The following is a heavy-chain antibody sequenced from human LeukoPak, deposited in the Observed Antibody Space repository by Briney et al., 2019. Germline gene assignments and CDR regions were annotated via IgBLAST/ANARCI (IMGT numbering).Heavy chain of an antibody. CDR2: ISAYNGNT. J-gene: IGHJ5*02. Sequence: ASVKVSCKASGYTFTSYDINWVRQATGQGLEWMGWISAYNGNTNYAQKLQGRVTMTTDTSTSTAYMELRSLRSDDTAVYYCARDELGWLLLQTWGQGTLVTVSS. D-gene: IGHD3-22*01. V-gene: IGHV1-18*01. CDR3: ARDELGWLLLQT. CDR1: GYTFTSYD.